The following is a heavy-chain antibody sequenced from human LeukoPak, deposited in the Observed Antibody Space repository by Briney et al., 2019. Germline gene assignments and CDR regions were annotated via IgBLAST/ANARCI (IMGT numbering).Heavy chain of an antibody. V-gene: IGHV1-2*02. CDR3: ARESDSSGWDYYYYGMDV. D-gene: IGHD6-19*01. Sequence: ASVKVSCKASGYSFSGHYMHWVRQAPGQGLEWMGWINPTSGGTNYAQKFQGRVIMTRDTSINSAYMELSRLRSDDTAVYYCARESDSSGWDYYYYGMDVWGQGTTVTVSS. J-gene: IGHJ6*02. CDR2: INPTSGGT. CDR1: GYSFSGHY.